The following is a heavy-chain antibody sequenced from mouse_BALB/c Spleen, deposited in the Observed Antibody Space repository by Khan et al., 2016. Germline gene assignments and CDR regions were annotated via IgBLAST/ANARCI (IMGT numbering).Heavy chain of an antibody. D-gene: IGHD2-12*01. CDR2: ISYDGSN. V-gene: IGHV3-6*02. Sequence: EVQLQESGPGLVKPSQSLSLTCSVTGYSITSGYYWNWIRQFPGNNLEWMGYISYDGSNNYNPSLKNPISIARATSKNQFFLKLNSVTTADTATYYCARVRHVYAMDYWGQGTVVTVSS. CDR1: GYSITSGYY. J-gene: IGHJ4*01. CDR3: ARVRHVYAMDY.